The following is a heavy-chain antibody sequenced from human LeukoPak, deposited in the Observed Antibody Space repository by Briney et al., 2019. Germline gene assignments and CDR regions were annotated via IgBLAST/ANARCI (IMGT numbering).Heavy chain of an antibody. D-gene: IGHD3-22*01. CDR2: ISGSGGST. CDR1: GFTFSSYA. J-gene: IGHJ4*02. V-gene: IGHV3-23*01. CDR3: AKGHYESSDYYFDY. Sequence: GRSLRLSCAASGFTFSSYAMSWVRQAPGKGLEWVSAISGSGGSTYYADSVKGRFTISRDNSKNTLYLQMNSLRAEDTAVYYFAKGHYESSDYYFDYWGQGTLVTVSS.